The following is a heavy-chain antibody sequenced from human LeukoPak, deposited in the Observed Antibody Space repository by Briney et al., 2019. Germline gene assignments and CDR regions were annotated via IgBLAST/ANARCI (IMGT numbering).Heavy chain of an antibody. CDR1: GFTFSTYR. Sequence: GGSLRLSRAASGFTFSTYRVNWLRQAPGKGLAGVASISSSSSYIYYADSVKGRFYLSSDHAKESLYSQTMSRSAEDAAVYCCARAGMGKQAFDIWGQGTLVTVSS. CDR3: ARAGMGKQAFDI. CDR2: ISSSSSYI. V-gene: IGHV3-21*01. D-gene: IGHD7-27*01. J-gene: IGHJ3*02.